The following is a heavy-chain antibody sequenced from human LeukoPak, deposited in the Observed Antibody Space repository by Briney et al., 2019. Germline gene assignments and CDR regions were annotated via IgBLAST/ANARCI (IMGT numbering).Heavy chain of an antibody. D-gene: IGHD2-15*01. J-gene: IGHJ6*02. V-gene: IGHV1-69*04. Sequence: SVKVSCKASGGTFSSYAISWVRQAPGQGLEWMGRIIPILGIANYAQKFQGRVTITADKSTSTAYMELSSLRSEDTAVYYCARDFTAATSHRPSDYYYYGMDVWGQGTTVTVSS. CDR2: IIPILGIA. CDR1: GGTFSSYA. CDR3: ARDFTAATSHRPSDYYYYGMDV.